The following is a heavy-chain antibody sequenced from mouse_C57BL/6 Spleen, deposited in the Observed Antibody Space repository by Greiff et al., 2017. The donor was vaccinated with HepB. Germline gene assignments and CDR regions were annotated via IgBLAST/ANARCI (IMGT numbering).Heavy chain of an antibody. CDR3: ARSNWGYFDV. Sequence: QVQLQQSGAELVRPGSSVKLSCKASGYTFTSYWMHWVKQRPIQGLEWIGNIDPSDSETHYNQKFKDKATLTVDKSSSTAYMQLSSLTSEDSAVYYCARSNWGYFDVWGTGTTVTVSS. J-gene: IGHJ1*03. V-gene: IGHV1-52*01. CDR2: IDPSDSET. D-gene: IGHD4-1*01. CDR1: GYTFTSYW.